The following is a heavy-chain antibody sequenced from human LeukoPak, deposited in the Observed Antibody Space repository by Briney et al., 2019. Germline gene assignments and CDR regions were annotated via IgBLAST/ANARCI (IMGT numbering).Heavy chain of an antibody. CDR3: ARFSEYYHSSVHYLDY. J-gene: IGHJ4*02. D-gene: IGHD3-22*01. CDR1: GGSISNYF. Sequence: SKTLSLTCTVSGGSISNYFWSWIRQPPGKGLECIGYIYYSDSTNYNPSPKSRVTVSVDTSKNQFSLKLSSVTAADTAVYYCARFSEYYHSSVHYLDYWGQGTLVSVSS. CDR2: IYYSDST. V-gene: IGHV4-59*01.